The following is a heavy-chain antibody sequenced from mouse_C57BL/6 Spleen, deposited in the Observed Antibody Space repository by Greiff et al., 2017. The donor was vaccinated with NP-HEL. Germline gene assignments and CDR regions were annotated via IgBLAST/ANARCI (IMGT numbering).Heavy chain of an antibody. CDR1: GYSFTDYN. D-gene: IGHD1-1*01. CDR2: INPNYGTT. J-gene: IGHJ4*01. Sequence: EVQRVESGPELVKPGASVKISCKASGYSFTDYNMNWVKQSNGKSLEWIGVINPNYGTTSYNQKFKGKATLTVDQSSSTAYMQLNSLTSEDSAVYYCAREGIYYGSSYDYYAMDYWGQGTSVTVSS. CDR3: AREGIYYGSSYDYYAMDY. V-gene: IGHV1-39*01.